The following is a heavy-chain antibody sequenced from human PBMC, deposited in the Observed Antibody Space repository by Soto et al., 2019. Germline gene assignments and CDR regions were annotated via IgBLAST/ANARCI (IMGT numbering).Heavy chain of an antibody. D-gene: IGHD5-12*01. V-gene: IGHV4-39*02. CDR1: GGSISGSSYY. J-gene: IGHJ6*02. CDR3: ARECTVATIGGGMDV. Sequence: QLQLQESGPGLMKPSETLSLTCTVSGGSISGSSYYWGWIRQPPGKGLEWIGSVYYNGNTYYDPSLKSRVTISVDTSRSQFSRKLSAVAAADTAVYYCARECTVATIGGGMDVWGQGTTVTASS. CDR2: VYYNGNT.